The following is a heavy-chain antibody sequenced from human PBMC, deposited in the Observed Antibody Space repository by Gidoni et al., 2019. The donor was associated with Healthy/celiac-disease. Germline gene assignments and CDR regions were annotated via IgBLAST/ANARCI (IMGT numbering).Heavy chain of an antibody. CDR2: IYFSGST. J-gene: IGHJ4*02. V-gene: IGHV4-39*03. Sequence: QLQLQESGPGLVKPSETLSLTCTVSGGSISSSSYYWGWIRQPPGKGLEWIGSIYFSGSTYYHPFPKSSVNHSGDPSQNQFPLKPSSVTGPNTALYFLCRRGKGLLLWFREPPPDYWGQGTLVTVSS. CDR1: GGSISSSSYY. D-gene: IGHD3-10*01. CDR3: CRRGKGLLLWFREPPPDY.